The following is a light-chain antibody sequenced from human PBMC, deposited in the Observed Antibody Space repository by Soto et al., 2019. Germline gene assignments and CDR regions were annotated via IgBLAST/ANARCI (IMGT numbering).Light chain of an antibody. CDR2: EVS. J-gene: IGLJ3*02. Sequence: QSALTQPASVSGSPGQSITISCTGSSSDVGGYNYVSWYQQHPGKGPKLMIYEVSNRPSGVSSRFSGSKSGNTASLTISGLQAEDEADYYCQSSYGTDEWVFGGGTKLTVL. CDR1: SSDVGGYNY. V-gene: IGLV2-14*01. CDR3: QSSYGTDEWV.